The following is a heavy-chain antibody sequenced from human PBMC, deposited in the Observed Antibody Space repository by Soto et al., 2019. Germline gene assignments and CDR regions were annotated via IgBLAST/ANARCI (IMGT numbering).Heavy chain of an antibody. V-gene: IGHV1-18*01. Sequence: ATGQGLEWMGWISAYNGNTNYAQKLQGRATMTTDTSTSTAYMELRSLRSDDTAVYYCARAVAVAGIDYWGQGTLVTVSS. CDR3: ARAVAVAGIDY. J-gene: IGHJ4*02. D-gene: IGHD6-19*01. CDR2: ISAYNGNT.